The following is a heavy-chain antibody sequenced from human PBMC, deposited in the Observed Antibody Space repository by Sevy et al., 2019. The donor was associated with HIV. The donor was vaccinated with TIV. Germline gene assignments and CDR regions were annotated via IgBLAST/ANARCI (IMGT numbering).Heavy chain of an antibody. CDR2: ISRSSSTI. V-gene: IGHV3-48*02. CDR1: GFTFSSYS. J-gene: IGHJ4*02. Sequence: GGSLRLSCAASGFTFSSYSMNWVRQAPGKGLEWVSYISRSSSTIYYADSVKGRFTISRDNAKNSLYLQMNSLRDEDTAVYYCARGTSIYYYGSGSLFDYWAQGTLVTVSS. CDR3: ARGTSIYYYGSGSLFDY. D-gene: IGHD3-10*01.